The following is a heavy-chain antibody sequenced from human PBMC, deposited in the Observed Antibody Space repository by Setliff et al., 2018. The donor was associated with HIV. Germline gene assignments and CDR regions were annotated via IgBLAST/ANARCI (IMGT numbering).Heavy chain of an antibody. CDR3: ARHARSITMTTDWYYDL. Sequence: LSLTCTVSGGSITNYYWSWIRQPPGKGLEWIGFIYYSGSTNYNPSLKSRVTISVDTSKHQFSLKLSSVTAADTAVYYCARHARSITMTTDWYYDLWGRGTPVTVSS. CDR1: GGSITNYY. V-gene: IGHV4-59*08. CDR2: IYYSGST. D-gene: IGHD3-22*01. J-gene: IGHJ2*01.